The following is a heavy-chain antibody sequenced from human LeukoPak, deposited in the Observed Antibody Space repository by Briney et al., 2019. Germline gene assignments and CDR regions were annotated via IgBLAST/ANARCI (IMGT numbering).Heavy chain of an antibody. D-gene: IGHD2-2*01. CDR2: ISYDGSNK. CDR1: GFTFSSYA. CDR3: ARATIVVVPAAHFDAFDI. V-gene: IGHV3-30*01. J-gene: IGHJ3*02. Sequence: PGGSLRLSCAASGFTFSSYAMHWVRQAPGKGPEWVAVISYDGSNKYYADCVKGRFTISRDNYKNTLYLQMNSLRAEDTAVYYCARATIVVVPAAHFDAFDIWGQGTMVTVSS.